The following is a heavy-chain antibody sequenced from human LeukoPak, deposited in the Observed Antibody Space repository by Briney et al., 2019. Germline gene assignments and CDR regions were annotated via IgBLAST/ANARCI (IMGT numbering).Heavy chain of an antibody. CDR3: ARGPVAPIFGVVTAYNWFDP. CDR2: MNPNSGNT. J-gene: IGHJ5*02. D-gene: IGHD3-3*01. Sequence: ASVKVSCKASGYTFTGYYMHWVRQAPGQGLEWMGWMNPNSGNTGYAQKFQGRVTMTRNTSISTAYMELSSLRSEDTAVYYCARGPVAPIFGVVTAYNWFDPWSQGTLVTVSS. V-gene: IGHV1-8*02. CDR1: GYTFTGYY.